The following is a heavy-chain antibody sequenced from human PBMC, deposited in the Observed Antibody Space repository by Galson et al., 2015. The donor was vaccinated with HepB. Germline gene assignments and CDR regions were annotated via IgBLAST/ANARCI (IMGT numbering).Heavy chain of an antibody. CDR3: ARSSYCNSTSCYINFDY. CDR1: GGSFSGYY. J-gene: IGHJ4*02. CDR2: INHSGTT. V-gene: IGHV4-34*01. Sequence: SETLSLTCLTYGGSFSGYYWSWIRQPPGKGLGWIGEINHSGTTNYNPSLKSRVSISVDTSKNQFSLRLTSVTAADTAVYYCARSSYCNSTSCYINFDYWGQGALVTVSS. D-gene: IGHD2-2*01.